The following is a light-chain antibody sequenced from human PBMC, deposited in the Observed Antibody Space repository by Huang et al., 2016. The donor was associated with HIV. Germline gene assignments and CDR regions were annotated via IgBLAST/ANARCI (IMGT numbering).Light chain of an antibody. V-gene: IGKV3-15*01. CDR2: GSS. CDR3: QQYNNLLLS. CDR1: RSVSSN. J-gene: IGKJ4*01. Sequence: IVMTQSPATLSVSPGERVTVSCRANRSVSSNLAWYQQRPGQAPRLLIYGSSTRAPGIPARFSGSGSGTDFSLTISSLQSEDFALYYCQQYNNLLLSFGGGTRVDI.